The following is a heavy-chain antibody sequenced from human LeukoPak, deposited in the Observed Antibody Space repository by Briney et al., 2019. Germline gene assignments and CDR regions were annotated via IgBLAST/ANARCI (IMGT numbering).Heavy chain of an antibody. D-gene: IGHD5-12*01. Sequence: SETLSLTCTVSDGSISSYYWSWIRQPPGKGLEWIGYIYYSGSTNYNPSLKSRVTISVDTSKNQFSLKPSSVTAADTAVYYCARGGYYFDYWGQGTLVTVSS. CDR1: DGSISSYY. CDR3: ARGGYYFDY. J-gene: IGHJ4*02. CDR2: IYYSGST. V-gene: IGHV4-59*01.